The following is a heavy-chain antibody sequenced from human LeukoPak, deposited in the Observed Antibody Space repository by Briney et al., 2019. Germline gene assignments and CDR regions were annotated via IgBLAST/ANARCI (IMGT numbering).Heavy chain of an antibody. V-gene: IGHV3-64*01. CDR2: ISSNGGST. D-gene: IGHD5-24*01. CDR1: GFTFSSYA. Sequence: PGGSLRLSCAASGFTFSSYAMHWVRQAPGKGLEYVSAISSNGGSTYYANSVKGRFTISRDNSKNTLYLQVGSLRAEDMAVYYCAREGAGFRNGYNDYWGQGTLVTVSS. J-gene: IGHJ4*02. CDR3: AREGAGFRNGYNDY.